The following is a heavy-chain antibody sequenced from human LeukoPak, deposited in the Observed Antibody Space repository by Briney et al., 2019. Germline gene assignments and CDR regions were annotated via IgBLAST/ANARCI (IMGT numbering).Heavy chain of an antibody. Sequence: SETLSLTCTVSGGSISTYYWNWIRQPPGKGLEWIGYIYHSGSTNYNPSLQSRVTISVDTSKNQFSLKLNSVTAADTAVYYCARHYGPWGQGTLVTVSS. CDR1: GGSISTYY. V-gene: IGHV4-59*08. CDR2: IYHSGST. J-gene: IGHJ5*02. CDR3: ARHYGP. D-gene: IGHD3-10*01.